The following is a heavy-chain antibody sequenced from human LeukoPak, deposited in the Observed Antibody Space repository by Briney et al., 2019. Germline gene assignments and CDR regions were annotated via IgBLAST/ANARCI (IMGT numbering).Heavy chain of an antibody. CDR1: GFTVSSNY. Sequence: GGSLRLSCAASGFTVSSNYMSWVRQAPGKGLEWVSVIYSGGSTYYADSVKGRFTISRDNSKNTLYPQMNSLRAEDTAVYYCARVLQLYYFDYWGQGTLVTVSS. V-gene: IGHV3-66*01. CDR3: ARVLQLYYFDY. D-gene: IGHD5-18*01. CDR2: IYSGGST. J-gene: IGHJ4*02.